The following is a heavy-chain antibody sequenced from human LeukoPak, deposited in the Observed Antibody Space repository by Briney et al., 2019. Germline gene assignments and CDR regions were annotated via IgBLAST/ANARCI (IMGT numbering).Heavy chain of an antibody. V-gene: IGHV3-74*01. D-gene: IGHD6-13*01. J-gene: IGHJ6*03. CDR3: ALSWDNYYYHYMDV. Sequence: GSLRLSCAASGFSVSTYWMHWVRQVPGRGLVWVSRINGNGSSTNYADSVKGRFTISRDNAKNTLYLQMNSLSAEDTAVYYCALSWDNYYYHYMDVWGKGTTVTVSS. CDR1: GFSVSTYW. CDR2: INGNGSST.